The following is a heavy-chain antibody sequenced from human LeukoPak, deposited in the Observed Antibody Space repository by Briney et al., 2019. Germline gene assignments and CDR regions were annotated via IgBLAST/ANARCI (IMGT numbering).Heavy chain of an antibody. D-gene: IGHD4-17*01. CDR1: GGSISSSNW. CDR3: ARTPYGDYDY. Sequence: SGTLSLTCAVSGGSISSSNWWSWVRQPPGKGLEWIGYIYYSGSTNYNPSLKSRVTISVDTSKNQFSLKLSSVTAADTAVYYCARTPYGDYDYWGQGTLVTVSS. J-gene: IGHJ4*02. CDR2: IYYSGST. V-gene: IGHV4-4*02.